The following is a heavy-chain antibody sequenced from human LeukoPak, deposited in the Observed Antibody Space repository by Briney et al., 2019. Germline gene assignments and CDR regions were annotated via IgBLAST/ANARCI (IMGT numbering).Heavy chain of an antibody. J-gene: IGHJ3*02. CDR1: GFTFDDYA. CDR2: ISWNSGSI. CDR3: AKVRTDADAFDI. V-gene: IGHV3-9*01. Sequence: GGSLRLSCAASGFTFDDYAMHWVRHAPGKGLEWVSGISWNSGSIGYADSVKGRFTISRDNAKNSLYLQMNSLRAEDTALYYCAKVRTDADAFDIWGQGTMVTVSS.